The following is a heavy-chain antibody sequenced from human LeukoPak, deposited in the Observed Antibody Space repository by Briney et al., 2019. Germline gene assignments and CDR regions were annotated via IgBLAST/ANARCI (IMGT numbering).Heavy chain of an antibody. CDR3: ARALVRGVVGPQFDP. D-gene: IGHD3-10*01. V-gene: IGHV4-59*08. CDR1: GDSLSSFY. CDR2: LHHNGGT. J-gene: IGHJ5*02. Sequence: SETLSLTCTVSGDSLSSFYWSWIRQSPGKGLEWIGYLHHNGGTNDNPSLKSRATISVDTSQNKFFLRVRSVTAADTAVYYCARALVRGVVGPQFDPWGQGILVTVSS.